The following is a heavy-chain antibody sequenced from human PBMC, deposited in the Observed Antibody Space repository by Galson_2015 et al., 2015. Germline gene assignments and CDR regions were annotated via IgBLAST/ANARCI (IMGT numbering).Heavy chain of an antibody. V-gene: IGHV1-18*01. CDR1: GYIFSHHG. CDR2: ISAYNGDT. CDR3: ARDPSNTSGRWVYLDY. D-gene: IGHD6-19*01. Sequence: SVKVSCKASGYIFSHHGISWVRQAPGQGLEWMGWISAYNGDTNYELEFQGRVTMTTETSTTTAYMELTSLTSDDTAVYYCARDPSNTSGRWVYLDYWGQGTLVTVSS. J-gene: IGHJ4*02.